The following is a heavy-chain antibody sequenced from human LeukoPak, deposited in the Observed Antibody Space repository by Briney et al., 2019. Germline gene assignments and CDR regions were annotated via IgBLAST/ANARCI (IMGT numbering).Heavy chain of an antibody. J-gene: IGHJ5*02. Sequence: GASVKVSCKASGYTFTSYGISWVRQAPGQGLEWMGWISAYNGNTNYAQKLQGRVTMTTDTSTSTAYMELRSLRSDDTAVYYCARASLGYYSGGSCYISPWGQGTLVTVSS. CDR2: ISAYNGNT. CDR1: GYTFTSYG. V-gene: IGHV1-18*01. CDR3: ARASLGYYSGGSCYISP. D-gene: IGHD2-15*01.